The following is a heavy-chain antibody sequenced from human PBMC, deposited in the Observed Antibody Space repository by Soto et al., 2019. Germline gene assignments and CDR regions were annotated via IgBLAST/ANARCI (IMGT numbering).Heavy chain of an antibody. CDR1: GGSISSYY. CDR3: ARVWFGGNDY. Sequence: QVQLQESGPGLVKPSETLSLTCTVSGGSISSYYWSWIRQPPGKGLEWIGYIYYSGSTNYNPSLKSRVTISVDTSKNQFSLKLSSVTAADTAVYYCARVWFGGNDYWGQGTLVTVSS. CDR2: IYYSGST. V-gene: IGHV4-59*01. J-gene: IGHJ4*02. D-gene: IGHD3-10*01.